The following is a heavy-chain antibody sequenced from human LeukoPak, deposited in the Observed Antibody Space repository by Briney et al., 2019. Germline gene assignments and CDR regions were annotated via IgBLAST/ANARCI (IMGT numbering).Heavy chain of an antibody. V-gene: IGHV4-59*08. Sequence: SETLSLTCTVSGGSISSYYWSWIRQPPGKGLEWIGYIYYSGSTNYNPSLKSRVTISVDTSKNQFSLKLSSVTAADTAVYYCARYFGSSWYNLYFDYWGQGTLVTVSS. J-gene: IGHJ4*02. CDR2: IYYSGST. CDR1: GGSISSYY. CDR3: ARYFGSSWYNLYFDY. D-gene: IGHD6-13*01.